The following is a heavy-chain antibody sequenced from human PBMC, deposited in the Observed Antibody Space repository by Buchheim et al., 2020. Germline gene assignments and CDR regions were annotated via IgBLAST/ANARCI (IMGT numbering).Heavy chain of an antibody. J-gene: IGHJ4*02. Sequence: QVQLQQWGAGLLKPSETLSLTCAVYGGSFSGYYWSWIRQPPGKGLEWIGEINHSGSTNYNPSLKSRVTISVDTSKNQFSLKLSSVTAADTAVYYCARGQTVLRLFPVYYFDYWGQGTL. CDR3: ARGQTVLRLFPVYYFDY. D-gene: IGHD3-3*01. CDR2: INHSGST. V-gene: IGHV4-34*01. CDR1: GGSFSGYY.